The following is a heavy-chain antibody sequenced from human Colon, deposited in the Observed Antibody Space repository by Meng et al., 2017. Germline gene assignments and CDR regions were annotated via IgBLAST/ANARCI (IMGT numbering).Heavy chain of an antibody. J-gene: IGHJ4*02. CDR2: VYYTGSA. Sequence: QVQLPGSGPRLVGPSETLSLTCSLSGGSVSSPSYYWSWIRQTPGKGLEWIGYVYYTGSANYNPSLKSRVTISVDTSKNHFSLNLTSVTTADTAVYYCARGRGSYSSIDFWGQGTLVTVSS. CDR1: GGSVSSPSYY. CDR3: ARGRGSYSSIDF. D-gene: IGHD1-26*01. V-gene: IGHV4-61*03.